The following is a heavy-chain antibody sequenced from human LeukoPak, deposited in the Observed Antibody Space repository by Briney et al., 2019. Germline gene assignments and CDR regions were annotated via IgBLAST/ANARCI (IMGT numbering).Heavy chain of an antibody. D-gene: IGHD6-19*01. CDR3: ATWSDSSGWPMFDY. Sequence: GASVKVSCKVSGYTLTELSMHRVRQAPGKGLEWMGGFDPEDGETIYAQKFQGRVTMTEDTSTDTAYMELSSLRSEDTAVYYCATWSDSSGWPMFDYWGQGTLVTVSS. CDR2: FDPEDGET. V-gene: IGHV1-24*01. J-gene: IGHJ4*02. CDR1: GYTLTELS.